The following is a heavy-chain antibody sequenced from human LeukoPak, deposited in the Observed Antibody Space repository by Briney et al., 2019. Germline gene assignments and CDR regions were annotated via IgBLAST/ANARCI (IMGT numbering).Heavy chain of an antibody. V-gene: IGHV4-34*01. D-gene: IGHD1-1*01. CDR1: GGSFSGYY. Sequence: SETLSLTCAVYGGSFSGYYWSWIRQPPGKGLEWIGEINHSGSTNYNPSLKSRVTISVDTSKNQFSLMLSSVTAADTAVYYCARDHNASVFDYWGQGTLVTVSS. J-gene: IGHJ4*02. CDR2: INHSGST. CDR3: ARDHNASVFDY.